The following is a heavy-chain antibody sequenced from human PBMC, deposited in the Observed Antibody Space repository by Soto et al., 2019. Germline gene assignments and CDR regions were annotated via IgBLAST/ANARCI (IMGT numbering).Heavy chain of an antibody. CDR3: ARDFGVVISSWSGGMDV. D-gene: IGHD3-3*01. CDR2: IYHSGST. V-gene: IGHV4-38-2*02. J-gene: IGHJ6*02. CDR1: GYSISSGYY. Sequence: LSLTCAVSGYSISSGYYWGWIRQPPGKGLEWIGSIYHSGSTYYNPSLKSRVTISVDTSKNQFPLKLSSVSAADTAVYYCARDFGVVISSWSGGMDVWGQGTTVTVSS.